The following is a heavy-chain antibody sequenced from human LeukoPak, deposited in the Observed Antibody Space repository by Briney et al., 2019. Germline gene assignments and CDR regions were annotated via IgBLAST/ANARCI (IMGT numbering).Heavy chain of an antibody. CDR1: GFTFSSYA. CDR3: AKDLGVGVPSCFDY. Sequence: GGSLRLSCAASGFTFSSYAMSWVRQAPGKGLEWVSGISGSGDSTYYADSVKGRFPISRDNSKNTLFLQMNSLRAEDTAVYYCAKDLGVGVPSCFDYWGQGTLVTVSS. CDR2: ISGSGDST. J-gene: IGHJ4*02. D-gene: IGHD1-26*01. V-gene: IGHV3-23*01.